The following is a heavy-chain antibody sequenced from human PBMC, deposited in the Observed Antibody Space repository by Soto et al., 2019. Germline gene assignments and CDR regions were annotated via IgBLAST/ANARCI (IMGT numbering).Heavy chain of an antibody. CDR2: IWYDGSNK. CDR1: GFTFSSYG. Sequence: GGSLILSCAASGFTFSSYGMHWVRQAPGKGLEWVAVIWYDGSNKYYADSVKGRFTISRDNSKNTLYLQMNSLRAEDTAVYYCARGLTTVLYNWFDPWGQGTLVTVSS. V-gene: IGHV3-33*01. CDR3: ARGLTTVLYNWFDP. D-gene: IGHD4-4*01. J-gene: IGHJ5*02.